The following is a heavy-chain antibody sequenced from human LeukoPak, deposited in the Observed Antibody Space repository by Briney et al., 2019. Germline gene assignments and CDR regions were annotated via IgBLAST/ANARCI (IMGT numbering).Heavy chain of an antibody. J-gene: IGHJ5*02. Sequence: GASVKVSCKASGYXFTGYSMHWVRQAPGQGLEWMAWINPDSGATKYAQKFQGRVTMTRDTSISTAYMELTRLSSDDTAVYYCARSRYNWNANWFDPWGQGSLVSVSS. CDR2: INPDSGAT. CDR1: GYXFTGYS. CDR3: ARSRYNWNANWFDP. V-gene: IGHV1-2*02. D-gene: IGHD1-1*01.